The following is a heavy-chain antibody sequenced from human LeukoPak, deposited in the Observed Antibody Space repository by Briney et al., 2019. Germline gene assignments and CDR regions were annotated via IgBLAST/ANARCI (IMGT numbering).Heavy chain of an antibody. CDR1: GYSISSGYY. CDR2: IYHSGST. V-gene: IGHV4-38-2*01. Sequence: SETLSLTCAVSGYSISSGYYWGWIRQPPGKGLEWIGSIYHSGSTYYNPSLKSRVTISVDTSKNQFSLKLSSVTAADTAVYYCARWVAGAACPWYYYMDVWGKGTTVTVSS. D-gene: IGHD6-6*01. J-gene: IGHJ6*03. CDR3: ARWVAGAACPWYYYMDV.